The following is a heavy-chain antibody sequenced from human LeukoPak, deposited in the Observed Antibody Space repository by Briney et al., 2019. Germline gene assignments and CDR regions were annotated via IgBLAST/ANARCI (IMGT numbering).Heavy chain of an antibody. CDR3: ARTYGDYGWVDY. CDR1: GGSISTNIYY. V-gene: IGHV4-39*01. Sequence: SETLSLTCTVSGGSISTNIYYWNWIRQPPGKGLEWIGSIYYSGSTDYNPSLKSRVTISVDTSKNQFSLKLSSVTAADTAVYYCARTYGDYGWVDYWGQGTLVTVSS. CDR2: IYYSGST. J-gene: IGHJ4*02. D-gene: IGHD4-17*01.